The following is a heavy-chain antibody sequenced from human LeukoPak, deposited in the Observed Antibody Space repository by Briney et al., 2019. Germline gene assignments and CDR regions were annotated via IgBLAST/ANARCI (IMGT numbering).Heavy chain of an antibody. J-gene: IGHJ4*02. CDR3: ARVNAGKSHFDY. V-gene: IGHV1-69*13. D-gene: IGHD1-1*01. CDR2: IIPIFGTA. CDR1: GGTFSSYA. Sequence: SVKVSCKASGGTFSSYAISWVRQAPGQGLEWMGGIIPIFGTANYAQKFQGRVTITADESTSTAYMELSSLRSEDTAVYYCARVNAGKSHFDYWGQGTLVTVSS.